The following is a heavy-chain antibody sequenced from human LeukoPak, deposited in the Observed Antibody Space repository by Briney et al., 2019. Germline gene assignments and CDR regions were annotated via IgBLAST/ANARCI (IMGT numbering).Heavy chain of an antibody. CDR2: ISSSGSAI. CDR1: GFTFSDYY. Sequence: GGSLRLSCAASGFTFSDYYMSWIRQAPGKGLEWVSYISSSGSAIYYADSVKGRFTISRDNAKNSLYLQMNSLRAEDTAVYYCAGLRFLEWFPPYWGRGTLVTVSS. D-gene: IGHD3-3*01. CDR3: AGLRFLEWFPPY. V-gene: IGHV3-11*04. J-gene: IGHJ4*02.